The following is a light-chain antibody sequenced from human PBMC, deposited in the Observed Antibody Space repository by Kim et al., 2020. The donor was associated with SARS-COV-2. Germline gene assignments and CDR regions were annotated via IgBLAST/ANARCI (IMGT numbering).Light chain of an antibody. V-gene: IGKV3-20*01. CDR3: QQYGSAPLT. CDR2: GAS. Sequence: SPGYRAALTCRASQSDPSNYLAWYQQRPDQAPRLLISGASSGATDIPNRFSGSGSGTDFTLTISRLEPEDFAVYFCQQYGSAPLTFGRGTRLEIK. J-gene: IGKJ5*01. CDR1: QSDPSNY.